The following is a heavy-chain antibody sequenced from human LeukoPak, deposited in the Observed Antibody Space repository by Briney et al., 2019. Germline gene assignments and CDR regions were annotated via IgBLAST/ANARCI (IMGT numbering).Heavy chain of an antibody. CDR3: ARDDPLDLGYCSGGSCYSMVY. D-gene: IGHD2-15*01. Sequence: ASVKVSCKASGYTFTSYGISWVRRAPGQGLEWMGWISAYNGNTNYAQKLQGRVTMTTDTSTSTAYMELRSLRSDDTAVYYCARDDPLDLGYCSGGSCYSMVYWGQGTLVTVSS. CDR2: ISAYNGNT. CDR1: GYTFTSYG. V-gene: IGHV1-18*01. J-gene: IGHJ4*02.